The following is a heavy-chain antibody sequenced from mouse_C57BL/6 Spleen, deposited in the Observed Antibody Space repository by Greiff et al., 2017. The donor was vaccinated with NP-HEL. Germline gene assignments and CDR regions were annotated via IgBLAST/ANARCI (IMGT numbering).Heavy chain of an antibody. V-gene: IGHV1-55*01. Sequence: VQLQQSGAELVKPGASVKMSCKASGYTFTSYWITWVKQRPGQGLEWIGDIYPGSGSTNYNEKFKSKATLTVDTSSSTAYMQLSSLTSEDSAVYYCARRRGYEYDEDYYAMDYWGQGTSVTVSS. CDR2: IYPGSGST. CDR3: ARRRGYEYDEDYYAMDY. CDR1: GYTFTSYW. J-gene: IGHJ4*01. D-gene: IGHD2-4*01.